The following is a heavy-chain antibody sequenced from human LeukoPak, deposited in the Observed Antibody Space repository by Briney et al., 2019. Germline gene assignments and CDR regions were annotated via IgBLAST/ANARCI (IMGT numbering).Heavy chain of an antibody. D-gene: IGHD1-26*01. CDR2: ISAGGDKT. Sequence: GGSLRLSCAASGFTFRSYAMSWVRQAPGKGLEWVSGISAGGDKTYYRDSVKGRITISRDNSKNTLYLQMDSLRAEDTAIYYCAKSRGSTLFDYWGQGTLVTVSS. CDR3: AKSRGSTLFDY. CDR1: GFTFRSYA. V-gene: IGHV3-23*01. J-gene: IGHJ4*02.